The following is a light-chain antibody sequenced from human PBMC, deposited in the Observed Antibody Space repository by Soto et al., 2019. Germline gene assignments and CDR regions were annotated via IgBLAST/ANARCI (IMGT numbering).Light chain of an antibody. CDR1: SSDVGGYNY. Sequence: QSALTQPASVSGSPGQSITISCTGTSSDVGGYNYVSWYQQHPGKAPKLMIYEVSNRPPGVSNRFSGSKSGNTASLTISGLHAEDEADYSCCFNTRRSTPIAVLGGGTQQT. CDR3: CFNTRRSTPIAV. V-gene: IGLV2-14*01. J-gene: IGLJ3*02. CDR2: EVS.